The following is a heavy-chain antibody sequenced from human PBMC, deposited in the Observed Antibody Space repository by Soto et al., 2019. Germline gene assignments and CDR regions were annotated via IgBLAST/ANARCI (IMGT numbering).Heavy chain of an antibody. Sequence: GGSLRLSCTASGLPHNSFARMWVRQAPGKGLECVAGIYGNGGGIQYADSVKGRFTISRDNSRSTVYLQMTDLRADDTAVYYCAKDAVYNDGLWLMDHWGQGTQVTVSS. CDR3: AKDAVYNDGLWLMDH. CDR1: GLPHNSFA. V-gene: IGHV3-23*05. D-gene: IGHD2-21*01. J-gene: IGHJ4*02. CDR2: IYGNGGGI.